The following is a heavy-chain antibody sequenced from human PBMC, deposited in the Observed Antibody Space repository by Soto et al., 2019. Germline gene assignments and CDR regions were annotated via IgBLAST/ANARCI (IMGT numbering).Heavy chain of an antibody. V-gene: IGHV1-46*01. CDR2: INPSGGST. CDR1: GYTFTSYY. Sequence: GASVKVSCKASGYTFTSYYLHWVRQAPGHGLELIGIINPSGGSTSYAQKFQGRVTMARDTSTITVYMELSSLRPENTGVCYFAVPFRDYDSRGNATLVTVSS. D-gene: IGHD2-21*01. CDR3: AVPFRDYDS. J-gene: IGHJ5*01.